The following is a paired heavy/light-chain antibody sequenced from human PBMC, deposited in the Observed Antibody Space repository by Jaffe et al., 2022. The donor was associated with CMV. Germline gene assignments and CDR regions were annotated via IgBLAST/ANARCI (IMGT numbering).Heavy chain of an antibody. J-gene: IGHJ2*01. V-gene: IGHV4-59*01. Sequence: QVQLQESGPGLVKPSETLSLTCTVSGGSISSYYWSWIRQSPGKGLEWIGFIFYSGSTNYNPSLKSRVTISVDTSKNQFSLKLTSMTTADTAVYYCGRLSLNSPYWYFDLWGRGTLVTVSS. CDR3: GRLSLNSPYWYFDL. CDR1: GGSISSYY. CDR2: IFYSGST.
Light chain of an antibody. CDR1: QSLNSYY. V-gene: IGKV3-20*01. J-gene: IGKJ1*01. CDR3: QQYGSSPWT. CDR2: GAS. Sequence: ENVLTQSPGTLSLSPGERATLFCRASQSLNSYYLAWYQQKPGQAPRLLIYGASNRATGIPDRFSGSGSGTHFTLTISRLEPEDFAVYYCQQYGSSPWTFGQGTKVEIK.